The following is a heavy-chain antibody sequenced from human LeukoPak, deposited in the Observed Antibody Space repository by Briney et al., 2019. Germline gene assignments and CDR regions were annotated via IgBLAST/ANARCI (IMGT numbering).Heavy chain of an antibody. CDR3: ARDSFRGYDSSGYYWGYFDY. Sequence: PSETLSLTCTVSGGSISSGSYYWSWIRQPAGKGLEWIGRIYTSGSTNYNPSLKSRVTISVDTSKNQFSLKLSSVTAADTAVYYCARDSFRGYDSSGYYWGYFDYWGQGTLVTVSS. CDR2: IYTSGST. J-gene: IGHJ4*02. D-gene: IGHD3-22*01. V-gene: IGHV4-61*02. CDR1: GGSISSGSYY.